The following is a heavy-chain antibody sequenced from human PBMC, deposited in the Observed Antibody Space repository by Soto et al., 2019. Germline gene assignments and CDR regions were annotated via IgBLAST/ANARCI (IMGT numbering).Heavy chain of an antibody. CDR3: ARHYDCSGGSCANYYYGMDV. V-gene: IGHV5-51*01. CDR2: IYPGDSDT. Sequence: PGGSLKISCKGSGYSFTSYRIGWVRQMPGKGLEWMGIIYPGDSDTRYSPSFQGQVTISADKSISTAYLQWSSLKASDTAMYYCARHYDCSGGSCANYYYGMDVWGQGTTVTVSS. CDR1: GYSFTSYR. D-gene: IGHD2-15*01. J-gene: IGHJ6*02.